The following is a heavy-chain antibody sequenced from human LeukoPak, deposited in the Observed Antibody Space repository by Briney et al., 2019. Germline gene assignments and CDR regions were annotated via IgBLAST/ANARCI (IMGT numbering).Heavy chain of an antibody. CDR3: AAHYYDSSGWLSDYYYYGMDV. Sequence: SETLSLTCTVSGGSIRSYYWSWIRQPPGKGLEWIGYIYYSGSTNYNPSLKSRVTISVDTSKNQFSLKLSSVTAADTAVYYCAAHYYDSSGWLSDYYYYGMDVWGQGTTVTVSS. CDR2: IYYSGST. J-gene: IGHJ6*02. CDR1: GGSIRSYY. V-gene: IGHV4-59*01. D-gene: IGHD3-22*01.